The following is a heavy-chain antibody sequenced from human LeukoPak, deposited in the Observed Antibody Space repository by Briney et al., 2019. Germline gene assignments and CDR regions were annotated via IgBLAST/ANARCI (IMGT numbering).Heavy chain of an antibody. CDR3: ARDRVLWFGESREGFDY. Sequence: GGSLRLSCAASGFTFSSYSMNWVRQAPGKGVEWVSSISSSSSYIYYADSVKGRFTISRDNAKNSLYLQMNSLRAEDTAVYYCARDRVLWFGESREGFDYWGQGTLVTVSS. J-gene: IGHJ4*02. CDR2: ISSSSSYI. CDR1: GFTFSSYS. D-gene: IGHD3-10*01. V-gene: IGHV3-21*01.